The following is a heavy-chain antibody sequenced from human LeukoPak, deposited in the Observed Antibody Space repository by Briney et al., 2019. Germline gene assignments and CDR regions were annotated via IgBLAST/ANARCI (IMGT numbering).Heavy chain of an antibody. CDR3: ARDLGVVTPRFDP. CDR1: GYTFTSYD. V-gene: IGHV1-8*03. D-gene: IGHD3-3*01. Sequence: ASVKVSCKASGYTFTSYDINWVLQAPGQGLEWMGWMNPNSGNTGYAQKFQGRVTIGRNISRSTAYMELTSLRSEDTAVYYCARDLGVVTPRFDPWGQGTLVIVSS. CDR2: MNPNSGNT. J-gene: IGHJ5*02.